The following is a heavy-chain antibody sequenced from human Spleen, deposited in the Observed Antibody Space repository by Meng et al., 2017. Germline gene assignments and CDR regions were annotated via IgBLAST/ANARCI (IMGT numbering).Heavy chain of an antibody. J-gene: IGHJ5*02. CDR1: GDSISSGNSY. CDR2: IGHSGFT. V-gene: IGHV4-39*01. D-gene: IGHD6-19*01. Sequence: QVQLQESGPGLVKPSQTLSLTGTVSGDSISSGNSYWTWIRQPPGKGLEWIGSIGHSGFTYYTPSLKSRVTVSIDTSRNQFSLWLTSVTAADTAVYYCVRSSAWVRTGFDPWGQGTLVTVSS. CDR3: VRSSAWVRTGFDP.